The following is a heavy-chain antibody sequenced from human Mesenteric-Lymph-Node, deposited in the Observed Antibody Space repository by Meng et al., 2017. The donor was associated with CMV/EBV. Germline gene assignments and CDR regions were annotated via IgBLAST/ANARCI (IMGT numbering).Heavy chain of an antibody. D-gene: IGHD2-2*01. CDR1: HYIFSTYG. CDR3: ARDRVPCKSSSCFTYSYYLNYGLDV. V-gene: IGHV1-18*01. Sequence: ASVTVSYKASHYIFSTYGISWVRQAPGQGLEWMGWINPYSGKPNYAQKLQGRVTMTTDTSTNTASMELRSVRSDDTAVYYCARDRVPCKSSSCFTYSYYLNYGLDVWGQGTAVTVSS. J-gene: IGHJ6*02. CDR2: INPYSGKP.